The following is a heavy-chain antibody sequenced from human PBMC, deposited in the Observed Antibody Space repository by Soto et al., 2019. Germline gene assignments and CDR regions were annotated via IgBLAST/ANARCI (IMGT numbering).Heavy chain of an antibody. D-gene: IGHD3-10*01. CDR1: GFTFDYYW. V-gene: IGHV3-74*01. CDR2: VHSGGTTT. J-gene: IGHJ3*01. Sequence: GGSLRLSCAASGFTFDYYWMHWVRQAPGKGLVWVSRVHSGGTTTTYADSVKGRFTISRDNARNTVSLQMSSLRAEDSAIYYCARGDRGGFDLWDHGTMVTVSS. CDR3: ARGDRGGFDL.